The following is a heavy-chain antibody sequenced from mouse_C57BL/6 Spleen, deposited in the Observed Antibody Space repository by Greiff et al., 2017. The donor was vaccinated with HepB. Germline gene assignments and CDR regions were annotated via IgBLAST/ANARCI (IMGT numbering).Heavy chain of an antibody. CDR3: ARASYYSNYFDY. J-gene: IGHJ2*01. CDR1: GFTFSSYA. V-gene: IGHV5-4*01. D-gene: IGHD2-5*01. CDR2: ISDGGSYT. Sequence: VQLKESGGGLVKPGGSLKLSCAASGFTFSSYAMSWVRQTPEKRLEWVATISDGGSYTYYPDNVKGRFTISRDNAKNNLYLQMSHLKSEDTAMYYCARASYYSNYFDYWGQGTTLTVSS.